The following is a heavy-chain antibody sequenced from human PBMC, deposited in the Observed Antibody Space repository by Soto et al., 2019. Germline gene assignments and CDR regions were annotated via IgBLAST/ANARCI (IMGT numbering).Heavy chain of an antibody. CDR3: AKSGLRFLEWSYYGMDV. J-gene: IGHJ6*02. D-gene: IGHD3-3*01. V-gene: IGHV3-30*18. Sequence: PGGSLRLSCAASGFTFSSYGMHWVRQAPGKGLEWVAVISYDGSNKYYADSVKGRFTISRDNSKNTLYLQMNSLRAEDTAVYYCAKSGLRFLEWSYYGMDVWGQGTTVTVSS. CDR2: ISYDGSNK. CDR1: GFTFSSYG.